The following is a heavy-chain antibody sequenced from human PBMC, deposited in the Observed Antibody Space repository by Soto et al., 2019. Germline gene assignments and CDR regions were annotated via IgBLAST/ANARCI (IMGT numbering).Heavy chain of an antibody. V-gene: IGHV6-1*01. Sequence: SQTLSLTCDISGDSVSTNTATWDWIRQSPSRGLEWLGRTYYRSRWFYDSAVSVKSRITISPDISNNQVSLQLTSVTPDDTAIYYCVRLTGNSWLDSWGQGTLVTVS. CDR2: TYYRSRWFY. CDR1: GDSVSTNTAT. CDR3: VRLTGNSWLDS. J-gene: IGHJ5*01.